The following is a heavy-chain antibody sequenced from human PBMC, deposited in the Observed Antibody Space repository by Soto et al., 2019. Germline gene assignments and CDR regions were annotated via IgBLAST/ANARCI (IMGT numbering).Heavy chain of an antibody. D-gene: IGHD5-12*01. Sequence: ASVKVSCKASGYTFTSYYMHWVRQAPGQGLEWMGIINPSGGSTSYAQQFQGRVTMTRETSTSTVDMELSSLRSEDTAGYYCSREDGEMATNYYYYGMDVWGQGTTVTVSS. V-gene: IGHV1-46*01. J-gene: IGHJ6*02. CDR2: INPSGGST. CDR3: SREDGEMATNYYYYGMDV. CDR1: GYTFTSYY.